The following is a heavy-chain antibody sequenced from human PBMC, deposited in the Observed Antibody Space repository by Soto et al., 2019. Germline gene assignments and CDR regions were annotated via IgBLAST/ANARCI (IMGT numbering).Heavy chain of an antibody. CDR2: IYYSGST. V-gene: IGHV4-31*03. J-gene: IGHJ5*02. CDR3: ARGGYSYGYVIDP. D-gene: IGHD5-18*01. CDR1: GGSISSGGYY. Sequence: SETLSLTCTVSGGSISSGGYYWSWIRQHPGKGLEWIGYIYYSGSTYYNPSLKSRVTISVDTSKNQFSLKLSSVTAADTAVYYCARGGYSYGYVIDPWGQGILVTVSS.